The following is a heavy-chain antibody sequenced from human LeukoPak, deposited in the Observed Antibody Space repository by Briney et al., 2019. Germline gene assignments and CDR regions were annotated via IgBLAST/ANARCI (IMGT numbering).Heavy chain of an antibody. Sequence: SETLSLTCTVSGGSISSSSYYWGWIRQPPGKGLEWIGNIYYSGSTYYNPSLKSRVTISVDTPKNQFSLKLNSVTAADTAVYYCARRGYSNGPEDAFDIWGQGTMVTVSS. V-gene: IGHV4-39*01. CDR2: IYYSGST. D-gene: IGHD6-19*01. J-gene: IGHJ3*02. CDR1: GGSISSSSYY. CDR3: ARRGYSNGPEDAFDI.